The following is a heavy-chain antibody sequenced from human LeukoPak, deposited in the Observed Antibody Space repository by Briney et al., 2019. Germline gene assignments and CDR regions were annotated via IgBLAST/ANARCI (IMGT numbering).Heavy chain of an antibody. CDR2: IYYSGST. V-gene: IGHV4-31*03. CDR1: GGSISSGGYY. J-gene: IGHJ4*02. CDR3: ARAVTSHRYYFDY. D-gene: IGHD3-16*02. Sequence: PSETLSLTCTVSGGSISSGGYYWSWIRQHPGKGLEWIGYIYYSGSTYYNPSLKSRVTISVDTSKNQFSLKLSSVTAADTAVYYCARAVTSHRYYFDYWGQGTLVTVSS.